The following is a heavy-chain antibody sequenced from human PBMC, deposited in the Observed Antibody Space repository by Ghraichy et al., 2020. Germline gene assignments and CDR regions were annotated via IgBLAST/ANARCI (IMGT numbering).Heavy chain of an antibody. CDR2: IYHSGST. D-gene: IGHD1-14*01. CDR1: GYSISSGYY. Sequence: ETLSLTCTVSGYSISSGYYWGWIRQPPGKGLEWIGSIYHSGSTYYNPSLTSRVTISVDTSKNQFSLKLSSVTAADTAVYYCAREDRTFDYWGQGTLVTVSS. V-gene: IGHV4-38-2*02. CDR3: AREDRTFDY. J-gene: IGHJ4*02.